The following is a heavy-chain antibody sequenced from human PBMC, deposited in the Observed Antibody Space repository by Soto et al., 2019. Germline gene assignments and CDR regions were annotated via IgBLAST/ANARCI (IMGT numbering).Heavy chain of an antibody. Sequence: QEPLVQSGGGVVQPGRSLRLSCAASGFKFNSYGMHWVRQAPGKGLEWVAVISYDGSDTSYGDSVKGRFTISRDNSKNTLHLQMSSLRLDDTAVYYCARDRFGGTEGTNWLDPWGQGSLVTVSS. CDR3: ARDRFGGTEGTNWLDP. J-gene: IGHJ5*02. CDR2: ISYDGSDT. V-gene: IGHV3-33*01. D-gene: IGHD3-10*01. CDR1: GFKFNSYG.